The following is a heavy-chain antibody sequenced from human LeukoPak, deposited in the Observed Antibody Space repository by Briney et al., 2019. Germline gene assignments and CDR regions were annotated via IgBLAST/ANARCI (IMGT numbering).Heavy chain of an antibody. CDR1: GFTFSDYY. Sequence: GGSLRLSCAASGFTFSDYYMTWIRQAPGKGLEWVSYISSSSSTIYYADSVKGRFTISRDNAKNSLYLQMNSLRAEDTAVYYCAREVGAPPTGWFDPWGQGTLVTVSS. J-gene: IGHJ5*02. CDR3: AREVGAPPTGWFDP. D-gene: IGHD1-26*01. V-gene: IGHV3-11*04. CDR2: ISSSSSTI.